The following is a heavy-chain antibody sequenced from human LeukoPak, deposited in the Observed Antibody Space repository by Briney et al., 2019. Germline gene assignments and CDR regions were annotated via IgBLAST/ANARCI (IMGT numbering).Heavy chain of an antibody. J-gene: IGHJ4*02. CDR1: GFTVSSNY. CDR3: AREDGYSGSYPFDY. Sequence: GGSLRLSCAASGFTVSSNYMSWVRQAPGKGLEWVSVIYSGGSTYYADSVKGRFTISRDNSKNTLYLQMNSLRAEDTAVYYCAREDGYSGSYPFDYWGQGTLVTVSS. CDR2: IYSGGST. V-gene: IGHV3-53*01. D-gene: IGHD1-26*01.